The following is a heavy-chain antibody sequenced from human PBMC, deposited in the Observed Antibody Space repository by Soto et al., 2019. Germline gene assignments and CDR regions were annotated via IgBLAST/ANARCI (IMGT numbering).Heavy chain of an antibody. CDR2: IYWDDDK. D-gene: IGHD1-26*01. V-gene: IGHV2-5*02. Sequence: QITLKESGPTLVKPTQTLTLTCTVSGVSLSTSGMGVGWIRQPPGKALEWLALIYWDDDKRYSPSLKSRLTINKDTSKNQVVLTMTNMDPVDTATYYCAHRGGSYRAVDYWGQGTLVTVSS. J-gene: IGHJ4*02. CDR3: AHRGGSYRAVDY. CDR1: GVSLSTSGMG.